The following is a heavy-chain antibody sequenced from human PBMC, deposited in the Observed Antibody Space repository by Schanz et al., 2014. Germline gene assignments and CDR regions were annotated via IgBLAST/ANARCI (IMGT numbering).Heavy chain of an antibody. D-gene: IGHD3-10*01. Sequence: QVQLVESGGGLVKPGGSLRLSCAASGFIFNDYYMNWIRQAPGKGLEWVSYIGGSGSDTYYADSVRGRFTISRDNSKNMLYLQMNSLRADDTAVYYCAKKGGDYGSGSYQIIDDWGQGTLVTVSS. V-gene: IGHV3-11*05. CDR3: AKKGGDYGSGSYQIIDD. J-gene: IGHJ4*02. CDR1: GFIFNDYY. CDR2: IGGSGSDT.